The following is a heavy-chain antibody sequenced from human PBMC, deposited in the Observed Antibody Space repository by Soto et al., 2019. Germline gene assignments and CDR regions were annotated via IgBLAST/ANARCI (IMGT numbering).Heavy chain of an antibody. Sequence: EVQLVESGGGVVRPGGSLRLSCAASGFTFDDYGMSWVRQAPGKGLEWVSGINWNGGSTGYADSVKGRFTISRDNAKNSLYLQMNRLRAEDTALYHCARDSHEQWLASENAFDIWGQGTMVTVSS. J-gene: IGHJ3*02. V-gene: IGHV3-20*01. D-gene: IGHD6-19*01. CDR2: INWNGGST. CDR1: GFTFDDYG. CDR3: ARDSHEQWLASENAFDI.